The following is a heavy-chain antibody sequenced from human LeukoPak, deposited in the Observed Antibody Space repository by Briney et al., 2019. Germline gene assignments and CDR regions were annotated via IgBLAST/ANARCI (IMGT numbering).Heavy chain of an antibody. Sequence: PSQTLSLTCTVSGGPISSGSYYWSWIRQPAGKGLEWIGRIYNSGNTNYNPSLKSRVTISVDTSKNQFSLKLRSVTAADTAVYYCARVSTGRDDFDIWGQGTMVTVSS. J-gene: IGHJ3*02. CDR2: IYNSGNT. D-gene: IGHD2/OR15-2a*01. V-gene: IGHV4-61*02. CDR3: ARVSTGRDDFDI. CDR1: GGPISSGSYY.